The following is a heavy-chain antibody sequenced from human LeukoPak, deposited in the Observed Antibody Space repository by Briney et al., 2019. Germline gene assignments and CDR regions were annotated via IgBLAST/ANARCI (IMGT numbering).Heavy chain of an antibody. Sequence: SETLSLTCNVSGGSISSSSYYWGWIRQPPGTGLEWIGSIYYSGTTHYNPSLKSRLTISVDTSKNQFSLKLSSVTAADTAVYYCASGEGENWFDPWGQGTLVTVSS. D-gene: IGHD3-10*01. CDR3: ASGEGENWFDP. J-gene: IGHJ5*02. CDR1: GGSISSSSYY. CDR2: IYYSGTT. V-gene: IGHV4-39*07.